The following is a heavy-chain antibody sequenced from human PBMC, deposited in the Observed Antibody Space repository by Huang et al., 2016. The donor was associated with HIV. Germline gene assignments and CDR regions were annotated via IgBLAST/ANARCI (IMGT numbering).Heavy chain of an antibody. CDR2: MKTYNGNT. Sequence: QVQLVQSRVEVKKPGASVKVSCKASGYTFTNFAITWVRQAPGQGLEWMGWMKTYNGNTNYVQKFQGRVTMTTDTSSTTAYLEVRSLKSEDTAVYYCARQGFGRSDAFDIWGQGTMVTVSS. J-gene: IGHJ3*02. CDR1: GYTFTNFA. CDR3: ARQGFGRSDAFDI. D-gene: IGHD3-10*01. V-gene: IGHV1-18*01.